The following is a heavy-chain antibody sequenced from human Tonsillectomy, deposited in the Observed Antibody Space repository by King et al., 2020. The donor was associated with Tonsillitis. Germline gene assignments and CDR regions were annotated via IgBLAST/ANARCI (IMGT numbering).Heavy chain of an antibody. Sequence: TLKESGPALVKPTETLTLTCSFSGFSLSTSGMSVSWIRQPPGQDLEWLALIDWEGDKCYRTSLKTRLPISKDTSKNQLVLTMTTMVPVDTATYFFARTHPDCGGDCSSFDYWGQGTLVTVPS. J-gene: IGHJ4*02. CDR1: GFSLSTSGMS. CDR3: ARTHPDCGGDCSSFDY. CDR2: IDWEGDK. D-gene: IGHD2-21*02. V-gene: IGHV2-70*01.